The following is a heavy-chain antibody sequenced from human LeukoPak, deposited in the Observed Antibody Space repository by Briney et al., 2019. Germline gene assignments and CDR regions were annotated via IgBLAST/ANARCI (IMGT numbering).Heavy chain of an antibody. CDR1: GFTFSSSW. D-gene: IGHD6-19*01. V-gene: IGHV3-74*03. J-gene: IGHJ4*02. CDR2: IKSDGSYI. CDR3: ATGDSGWYNY. Sequence: GGSLRLSCAASGFTFSSSWMHWVRQGPGKGPVWVSRIKSDGSYITYADSVKGRFIISRDNAENTLYLQMNSLRVDDTAVYYCATGDSGWYNYWGQGTLVTVSA.